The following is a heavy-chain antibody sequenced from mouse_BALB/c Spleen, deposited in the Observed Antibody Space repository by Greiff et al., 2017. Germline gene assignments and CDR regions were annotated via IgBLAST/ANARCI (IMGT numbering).Heavy chain of an antibody. D-gene: IGHD1-1*01. CDR2: IYPYNGGT. CDR3: YYGSSYDFDV. V-gene: IGHV1S29*02. J-gene: IGHJ1*01. CDR1: GYTFTDYN. Sequence: VQRVESGPELVKPGASVKISCKASGYTFTDYNMHWVKQSHGKSLEWIGYIYPYNGGTGYNQKFKSKATLTVDNSSSTAYMELRSLTSEDSAVYYCYYGSSYDFDVWGAGTTVTVSS.